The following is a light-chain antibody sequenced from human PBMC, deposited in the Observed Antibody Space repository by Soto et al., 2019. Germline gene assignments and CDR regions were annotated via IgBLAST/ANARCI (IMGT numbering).Light chain of an antibody. CDR2: EVS. CDR1: TSDVGSSNY. V-gene: IGLV2-14*01. J-gene: IGLJ1*01. Sequence: QSALTQPASVSGSPGQSITISCTGSTSDVGSSNYVSWYQQHPGEAPKLILYEVSHRPSGVSDRFSGSKSGNTASLTVSWLQAEDEADYYCSSYTIITTPFVFGSGTKVTVL. CDR3: SSYTIITTPFV.